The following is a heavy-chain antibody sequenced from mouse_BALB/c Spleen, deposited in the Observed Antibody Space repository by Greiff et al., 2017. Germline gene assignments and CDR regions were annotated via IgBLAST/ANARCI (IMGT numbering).Heavy chain of an antibody. CDR2: ISSGGST. J-gene: IGHJ4*01. V-gene: IGHV5-6-5*01. D-gene: IGHD1-1*01. Sequence: EVMLVESGGGLVKPGGSLKLSCAASGFTFSSYAMSWVRQTPEKRLEWVASISSGGSTYYPDSVKGRFTISRDNARNILYLQMSSLRSEDTAMYYCARWLANYGSSSYAMDYWGQGTSVTVSS. CDR3: ARWLANYGSSSYAMDY. CDR1: GFTFSSYA.